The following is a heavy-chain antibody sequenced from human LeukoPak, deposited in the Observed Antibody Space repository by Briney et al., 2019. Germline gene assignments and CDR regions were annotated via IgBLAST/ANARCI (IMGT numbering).Heavy chain of an antibody. CDR3: ARVRAAAAGIISAIDL. J-gene: IGHJ5*02. V-gene: IGHV4-59*11. CDR1: GGSISIHY. Sequence: SETLSLTCTVSGGSISIHYWSWIRQPPRKGLEWIGYIYYSGSTHYNHSLKSRVSLSVDTSTNPFSLKLSSVNAADTAVYYCARVRAAAAGIISAIDLWGQGTLVTVSS. CDR2: IYYSGST. D-gene: IGHD6-13*01.